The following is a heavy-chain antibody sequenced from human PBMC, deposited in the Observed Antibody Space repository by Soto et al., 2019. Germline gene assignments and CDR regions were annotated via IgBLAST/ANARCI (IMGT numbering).Heavy chain of an antibody. D-gene: IGHD3-3*01. J-gene: IGHJ6*02. V-gene: IGHV1-18*01. CDR2: ISAYNGNT. CDR1: GYTFTSYG. CDR3: AREIPAYYDFWSGYKYYYYYGMDV. Sequence: QVQLVQSGAEVKKPGASVKVSCKASGYTFTSYGISWVRQAPGQGLEWMGWISAYNGNTNYAQKLQGRVTMTTDTSTSTAYMELRRLRSDDTAVYYCAREIPAYYDFWSGYKYYYYYGMDVWGQGTTVTVSS.